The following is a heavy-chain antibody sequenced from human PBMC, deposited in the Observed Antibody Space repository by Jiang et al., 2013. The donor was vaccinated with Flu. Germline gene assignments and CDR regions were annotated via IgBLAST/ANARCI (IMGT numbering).Heavy chain of an antibody. J-gene: IGHJ4*02. V-gene: IGHV1-69*06. CDR3: ARALGGYDFAPAAD. Sequence: SGAEVKKPGSSVKVSCWASGGTLSSYASSWVRQAPGQGLEWMGEIIPIFGTTNYAQKFQGRVTITADKSTGTAYMELSSLRSEDTAVYYCARALGGYDFAPAADWGQGTLVTVSS. D-gene: IGHD3-3*01. CDR1: GGTLSSYA. CDR2: IIPIFGTT.